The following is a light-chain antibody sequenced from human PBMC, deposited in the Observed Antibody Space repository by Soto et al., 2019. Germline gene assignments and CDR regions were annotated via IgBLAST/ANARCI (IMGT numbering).Light chain of an antibody. CDR3: CSYAGSSTFYYV. CDR1: SSDVGSYNL. CDR2: EGS. Sequence: QSALTQPASVSGSPGQSITISCTGTSSDVGSYNLVSWYQQHPGKAPKLMIYEGSKRPSGVSNRFSDSKSGYTASLTISGLQAEDEADYYCCSYAGSSTFYYVFGTGTKVT. V-gene: IGLV2-23*01. J-gene: IGLJ1*01.